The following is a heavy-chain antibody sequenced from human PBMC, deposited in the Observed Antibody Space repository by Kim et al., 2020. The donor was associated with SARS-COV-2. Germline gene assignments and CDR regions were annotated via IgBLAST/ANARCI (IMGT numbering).Heavy chain of an antibody. J-gene: IGHJ6*02. D-gene: IGHD3-16*01. Sequence: GGSLRLSCAASGFTFSNAWMSWVRQAPGKGLEWVGRIKSKTDGGTTDYAAPVKGRFTISRDDSKNTLYLQMNSLKTEDTAVYYCTTDRWGAYYYYGMDVWGQGTTVTVSS. CDR3: TTDRWGAYYYYGMDV. CDR1: GFTFSNAW. V-gene: IGHV3-15*01. CDR2: IKSKTDGGTT.